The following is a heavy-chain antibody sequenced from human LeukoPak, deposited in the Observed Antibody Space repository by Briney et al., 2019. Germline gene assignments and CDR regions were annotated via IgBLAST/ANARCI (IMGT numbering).Heavy chain of an antibody. CDR1: GGSISSYY. CDR3: AREEVRSGNFDY. J-gene: IGHJ4*02. Sequence: SETLSLTCTVSGGSISSYYWSWIRQPPGKGLEWIGYIYTSGSTNYNPSLKSRVTISVDTFKNQFSLKLSSVTAADTAVYYCAREEVRSGNFDYWGQGTLVTVSS. CDR2: IYTSGST. D-gene: IGHD3-3*01. V-gene: IGHV4-4*09.